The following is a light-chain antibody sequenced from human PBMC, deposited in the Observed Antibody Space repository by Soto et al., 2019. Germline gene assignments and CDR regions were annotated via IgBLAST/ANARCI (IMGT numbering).Light chain of an antibody. CDR3: QMYDGAPTWA. Sequence: DIQMTQSPSSLSASVGDRVTITCRASQVISNYLAWYQQKPGKIPNLLIFAASTLQSGVPSRFSGSGSGTDFTLTISSLQPEDVATYYCQMYDGAPTWAFGQGTKVEI. CDR1: QVISNY. J-gene: IGKJ1*01. V-gene: IGKV1-27*01. CDR2: AAS.